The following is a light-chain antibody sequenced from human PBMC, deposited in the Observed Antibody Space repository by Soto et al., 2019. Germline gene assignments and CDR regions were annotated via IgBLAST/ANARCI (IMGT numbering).Light chain of an antibody. J-gene: IGKJ2*01. CDR1: QSISTW. Sequence: DIQLTQSPSTLSASIGDRVTITCRASQSISTWLAWYQQKPGTAPKLLIYKASTLESGVPSRFSSSRSGTEFTLTVSSLQPDDFATYYCQQYNDSFPYTFGQGTKV. CDR2: KAS. CDR3: QQYNDSFPYT. V-gene: IGKV1-5*03.